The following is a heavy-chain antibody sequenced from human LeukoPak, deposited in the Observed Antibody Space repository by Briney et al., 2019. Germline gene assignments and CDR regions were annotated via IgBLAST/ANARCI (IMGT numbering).Heavy chain of an antibody. CDR1: GYTFTNNW. CDR3: ARDHSVGDIAWWFDP. D-gene: IGHD3-10*01. CDR2: INPTGTST. V-gene: IGHV1-46*01. J-gene: IGHJ5*02. Sequence: GASVKVSCKASGYTFTNNWMHWVRQAPGQGLEWVGLINPTGTSTLYAQNFQGRVTLTRDMYTTTDYMELRSLTSEDTAVYYCARDHSVGDIAWWFDPWGQGTLVSVSS.